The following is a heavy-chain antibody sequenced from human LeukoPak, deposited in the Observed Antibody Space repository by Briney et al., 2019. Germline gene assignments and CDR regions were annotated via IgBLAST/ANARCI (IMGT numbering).Heavy chain of an antibody. D-gene: IGHD3-22*01. CDR1: GFTFSSYT. CDR2: SSSSSTI. Sequence: GGSLRLSCTASGFTFSSYTMNWVRQAPGKGLEWVSYSSSSSTIYYADSVKGRFTISRDNAKNSLYLQMNSLRAEDTALYYCASSRYDSSGYYGIIGYWGQGTLVTVSS. V-gene: IGHV3-48*04. J-gene: IGHJ4*02. CDR3: ASSRYDSSGYYGIIGY.